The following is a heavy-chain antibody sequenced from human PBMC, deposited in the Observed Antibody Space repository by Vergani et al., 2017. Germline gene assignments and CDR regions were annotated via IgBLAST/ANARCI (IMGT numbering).Heavy chain of an antibody. V-gene: IGHV1-46*03. J-gene: IGHJ6*02. CDR3: ARDRDRIGGPGGGSYGLDV. CDR1: GYTFTSYY. D-gene: IGHD2-15*01. Sequence: QVPLVQSGAEVKKPGASVKVSCKASGYTFTSYYMHWVRQAPGQGLEWMGIINPSGGSTSYAQKFQGRVTMTRDTSTSTVYMELSSLRSEDTAVYYCARDRDRIGGPGGGSYGLDVWGQGTTVTVSS. CDR2: INPSGGST.